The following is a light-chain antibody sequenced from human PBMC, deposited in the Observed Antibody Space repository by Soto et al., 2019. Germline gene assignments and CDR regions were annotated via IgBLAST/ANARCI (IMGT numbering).Light chain of an antibody. CDR2: EVT. CDR1: SSDVGGYDY. V-gene: IGLV2-14*01. Sequence: QSALTQPASVSGSPGQSIAISCTGTSSDVGGYDYVSWYQQHPDKAPKLIIYEVTKRPSGVSNRFSGSKSGNTASLTISGLQQDDEADYYCSSHTSGNTRVFGSGTKLTVL. CDR3: SSHTSGNTRV. J-gene: IGLJ1*01.